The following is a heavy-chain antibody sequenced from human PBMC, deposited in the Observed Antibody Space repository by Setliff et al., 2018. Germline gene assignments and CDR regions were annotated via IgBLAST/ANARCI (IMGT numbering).Heavy chain of an antibody. D-gene: IGHD3-10*01. CDR3: ARHEFVGGYYGSVTYRHFDY. Sequence: SETLSLTCSVAGGSMSNYFWSWVRRPPGKGLEWIGFISSGGSTIYSPSLMSRVTISVDTSKNQFSLRLTSVTAADTALYFCARHEFVGGYYGSVTYRHFDYWGQEILVTVSS. J-gene: IGHJ4*02. CDR1: GGSMSNYF. CDR2: ISSGGST. V-gene: IGHV4-59*08.